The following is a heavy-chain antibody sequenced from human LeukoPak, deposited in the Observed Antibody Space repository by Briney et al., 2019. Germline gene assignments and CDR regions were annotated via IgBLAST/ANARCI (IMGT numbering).Heavy chain of an antibody. CDR1: GFTVSSNY. D-gene: IGHD4/OR15-4a*01. J-gene: IGHJ3*02. Sequence: PGGSLRLSCAASGFTVSSNYMSWVRQAPGKGLEWVSGISASGGSTYYADSVKGRFTISRDNSKNTLDLQMNSLRAEDTAVYYCAKEVRANDVFDIWGQGTMVTVSS. CDR3: AKEVRANDVFDI. CDR2: ISASGGST. V-gene: IGHV3-23*01.